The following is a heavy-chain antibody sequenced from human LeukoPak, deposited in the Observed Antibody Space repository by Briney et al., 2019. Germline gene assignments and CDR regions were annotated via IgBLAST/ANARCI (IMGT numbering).Heavy chain of an antibody. CDR1: GGTISSYY. Sequence: SSETLSLTCTVSGGTISSYYWSWIRQPPGKGLEWIGYINYSGSTNYNPSLKSRVTMSVVTSKNQFSLKLSSVTAADTAVYYCAREGIAAAGRRAGMDVWGQGTTVTVSS. V-gene: IGHV4-59*12. D-gene: IGHD6-13*01. CDR2: INYSGST. J-gene: IGHJ6*02. CDR3: AREGIAAAGRRAGMDV.